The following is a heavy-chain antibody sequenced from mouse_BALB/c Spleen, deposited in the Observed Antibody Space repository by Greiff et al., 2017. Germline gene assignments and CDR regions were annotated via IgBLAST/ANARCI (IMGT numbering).Heavy chain of an antibody. J-gene: IGHJ1*01. Sequence: VKLQESGAELMKPGASVKISCKATGYTFSSYWIEWVKQRPGHGLEWIGEILPGSGSTNYNEKFKGKATFTADTSSNTAYMQLSSLTSEDSAVYYCARMGYDGSYWYFDVWGAGTTVTVSS. V-gene: IGHV1-9*01. CDR2: ILPGSGST. CDR3: ARMGYDGSYWYFDV. D-gene: IGHD2-2*01. CDR1: GYTFSSYW.